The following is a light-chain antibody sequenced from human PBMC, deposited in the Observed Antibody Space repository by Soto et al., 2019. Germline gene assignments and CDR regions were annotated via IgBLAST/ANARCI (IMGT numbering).Light chain of an antibody. CDR2: DAS. CDR1: QDINNY. V-gene: IGKV1-33*01. CDR3: QQYDNLPFT. Sequence: DIQMTQSTSSLSASVGDRVILTCQASQDINNYLNWYQQKPGKAPRLLIYDASNLETGVPSRFSGSGSGTDFTFTISSLQPEDIATYYCQQYDNLPFTFGQGTKLDIK. J-gene: IGKJ2*01.